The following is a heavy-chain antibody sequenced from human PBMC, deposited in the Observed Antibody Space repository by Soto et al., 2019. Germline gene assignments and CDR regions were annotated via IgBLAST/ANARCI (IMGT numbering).Heavy chain of an antibody. Sequence: PGESLKISCKGSGYSFSSYWINWVRQMPGKGLEWMGIIYPGDSDTRYSPSFQGQVTISADKSISTAYLQWRSLKAADTAMYDCARHHGSPGSYFGMDVWGQGTTVTVSS. V-gene: IGHV5-51*01. J-gene: IGHJ6*02. CDR3: ARHHGSPGSYFGMDV. CDR2: IYPGDSDT. CDR1: GYSFSSYW. D-gene: IGHD6-13*01.